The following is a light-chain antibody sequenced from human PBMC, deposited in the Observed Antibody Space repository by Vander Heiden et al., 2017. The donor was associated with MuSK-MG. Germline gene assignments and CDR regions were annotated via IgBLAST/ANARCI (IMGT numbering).Light chain of an antibody. CDR2: DAS. CDR3: QQRSNWPPIT. V-gene: IGKV3-11*01. CDR1: QSVSSY. Sequence: EIVLTQSPATLSLSPGERATLSCRASQSVSSYLAWYQQKPGQAPRLLIYDASNRATGIPARFSGSGSGTDFTLTISIREPEDFAVYYCQQRSNWPPITFGQGTRLEIK. J-gene: IGKJ5*01.